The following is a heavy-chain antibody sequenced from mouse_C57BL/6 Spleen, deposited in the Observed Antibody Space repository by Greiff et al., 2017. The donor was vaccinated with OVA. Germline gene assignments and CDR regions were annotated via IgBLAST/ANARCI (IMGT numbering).Heavy chain of an antibody. V-gene: IGHV2-3*01. CDR3: AKEGDGYYVDAMDY. J-gene: IGHJ4*01. CDR1: GFSLTSYG. CDR2: IWGDGST. D-gene: IGHD2-3*01. Sequence: VKLMESGPGLVAPSQSLSITCTVSGFSLTSYGVSWVRQPPGKGLEWLGVIWGDGSTNYHSALISRLSISKDNSKSQVFLKLNSLQTDDTATYYCAKEGDGYYVDAMDYWGQGTSVTVSS.